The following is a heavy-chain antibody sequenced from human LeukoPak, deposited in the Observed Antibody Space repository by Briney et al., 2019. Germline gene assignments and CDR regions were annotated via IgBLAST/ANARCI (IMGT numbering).Heavy chain of an antibody. CDR3: ARESESYDSSGSTFGY. J-gene: IGHJ4*02. CDR2: ISSSGSTI. Sequence: PGGSLRLSCAASGFTFSSYEMNWVRQAPGKGLEWVSYISSSGSTIYYADSVKGRFTISRDDSKNTLYLQMHSLRAEDMAVYYCARESESYDSSGSTFGYWGQGTLVTVSS. CDR1: GFTFSSYE. D-gene: IGHD3-22*01. V-gene: IGHV3-48*03.